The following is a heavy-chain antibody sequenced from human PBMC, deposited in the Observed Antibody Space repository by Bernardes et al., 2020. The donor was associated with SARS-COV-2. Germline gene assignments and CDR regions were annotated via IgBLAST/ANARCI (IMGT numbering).Heavy chain of an antibody. CDR2: IYSAGST. V-gene: IGHV3-66*01. CDR3: VKGSIAVAGADY. Sequence: GGSLRPSCAASGFTVSYNYMSWVRQAPGKGLEWVSVIYSAGSTYYADSVKGRFTISRDNSKHTLDLHMSSLRVEDTAIYYCVKGSIAVAGADYWGQGILVTVSS. J-gene: IGHJ4*02. D-gene: IGHD6-19*01. CDR1: GFTVSYNY.